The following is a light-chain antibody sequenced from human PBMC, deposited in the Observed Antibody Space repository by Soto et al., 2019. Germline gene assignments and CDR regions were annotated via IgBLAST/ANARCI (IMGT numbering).Light chain of an antibody. CDR2: GAS. Sequence: EIVLTQSPGTLSLSPGVRATLSCRASQSVSSSYLAWYQQKRGQAPRLLIYGASNKATGIPDRFSGSGSGTDFTLTIGRLEPEDFAVYYCQQYGSSPKTFGQGTKVEIK. J-gene: IGKJ1*01. V-gene: IGKV3-20*01. CDR3: QQYGSSPKT. CDR1: QSVSSSY.